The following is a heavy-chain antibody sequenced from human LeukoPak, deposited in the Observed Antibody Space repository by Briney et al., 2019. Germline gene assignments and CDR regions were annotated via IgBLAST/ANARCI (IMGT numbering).Heavy chain of an antibody. J-gene: IGHJ3*02. CDR3: ARVRQGIVLMVYADDAFDI. V-gene: IGHV1-69*02. CDR1: GGTFSSYT. CDR2: IIPILGIA. D-gene: IGHD2-8*01. Sequence: ASVKVSCKASGGTFSSYTISWVRQAPGQGLEWMGRIIPILGIANYAQKFQGRVTITGDKSTSTAYMELSSLRSEDTAVYYCARVRQGIVLMVYADDAFDIWGQGTMVTVSS.